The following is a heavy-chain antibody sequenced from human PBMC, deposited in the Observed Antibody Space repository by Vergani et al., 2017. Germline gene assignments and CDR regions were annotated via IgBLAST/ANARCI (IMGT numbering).Heavy chain of an antibody. CDR2: IRSKANSYAT. CDR3: ARVTSPPDSYGYY. D-gene: IGHD5-18*01. Sequence: EVQLVESGGGLVQPGGSLKLSCAASGFTFSGSAMHWVRQASGKGLEWVGRIRSKANSYATAYAASVKGRFTISRDDSKNTAYLQMNSLRAEDTAVYYCARVTSPPDSYGYYWGQGTLVTVSS. V-gene: IGHV3-73*01. CDR1: GFTFSGSA. J-gene: IGHJ4*02.